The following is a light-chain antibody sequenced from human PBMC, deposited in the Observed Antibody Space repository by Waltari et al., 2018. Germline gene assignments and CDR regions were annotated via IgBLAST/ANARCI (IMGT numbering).Light chain of an antibody. CDR3: QKYGSLPAT. CDR2: DES. J-gene: IGKJ1*01. CDR1: QNINKY. V-gene: IGKV3-20*01. Sequence: EIMLTQSPGTLSLSPGERATLSCRASQNINKYLAWYQHKPGQAPRLLIYDESSRATGIPDRFSGSGSGTDFSLTISRLEPEDFAVYYCQKYGSLPATFGQGTKVEIK.